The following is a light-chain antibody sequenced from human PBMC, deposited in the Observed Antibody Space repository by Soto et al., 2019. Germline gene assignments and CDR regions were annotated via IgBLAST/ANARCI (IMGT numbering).Light chain of an antibody. CDR3: SSYTSSFRRV. V-gene: IGLV2-14*01. CDR2: EVS. CDR1: SSDVGGYNH. J-gene: IGLJ1*01. Sequence: QSALTLPAAVSGSPGQSITISCRGVSSDVGGYNHVSWYQQYPGKAPKLMIYEVSDRPSGVSNRFSGSKSGNTASLTISGLPAEDEADYYCSSYTSSFRRVFGTGNKVTVL.